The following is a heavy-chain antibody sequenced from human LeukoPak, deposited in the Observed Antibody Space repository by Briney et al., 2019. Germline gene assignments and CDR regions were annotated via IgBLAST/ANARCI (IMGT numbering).Heavy chain of an antibody. D-gene: IGHD5-24*01. CDR2: IYYSGST. CDR1: GGSISSGDYY. CDR3: ARAILATIPYYFDY. Sequence: PSQTLSLTCTVSGGSISSGDYYWSWIRQPLGKGLEWIGYIYYSGSTYYNPSLKSRVTISVDTSKNQFSLKLSSVTAADTAVYYCARAILATIPYYFDYWGQGTLVTVSS. J-gene: IGHJ4*02. V-gene: IGHV4-30-4*08.